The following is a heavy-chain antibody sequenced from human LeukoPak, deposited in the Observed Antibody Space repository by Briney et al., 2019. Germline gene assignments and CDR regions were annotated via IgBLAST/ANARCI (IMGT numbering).Heavy chain of an antibody. V-gene: IGHV4-39*07. CDR3: ARVYSSTHNWFDT. CDR2: IYYSGTT. Sequence: SETLSLTCTVSGGSISTTSYFWAWIRQPPGEELEWIGSIYYSGTTYYNSSLKSRVTISIERSKNHFSLNLNSLTAADTAVYYCARVYSSTHNWFDTWGQGTQVTVSS. CDR1: GGSISTTSYF. D-gene: IGHD2-2*01. J-gene: IGHJ5*02.